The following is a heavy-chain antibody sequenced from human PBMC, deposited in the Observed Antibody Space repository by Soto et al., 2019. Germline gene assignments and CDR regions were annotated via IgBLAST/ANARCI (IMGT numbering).Heavy chain of an antibody. Sequence: SETLSLTCTVSGGSISSSSYYWGWIRQPPGKGLEWIGSIYYSGSTYYNPSLKSRVTISVDTSKHQSSLKLSSVTAADTAVYYCASQGGLWFGDFFYYYYGMDVWGQGTTVTVSS. CDR1: GGSISSSSYY. V-gene: IGHV4-39*01. D-gene: IGHD3-10*01. CDR2: IYYSGST. J-gene: IGHJ6*02. CDR3: ASQGGLWFGDFFYYYYGMDV.